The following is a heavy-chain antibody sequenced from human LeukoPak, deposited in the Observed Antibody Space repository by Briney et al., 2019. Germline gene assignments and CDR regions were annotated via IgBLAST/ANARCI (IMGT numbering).Heavy chain of an antibody. D-gene: IGHD2-2*01. CDR3: ARGRGYCSSTSCFGVYYYYGMDV. V-gene: IGHV4-59*12. J-gene: IGHJ6*02. Sequence: SETLSLTCTVSGGSISSYYWSWIRQPPGKGLEWIGYIYYSGSTNYNPSLKSRVTISVDTSKNQFSLKLSSVTAADTAVYYCARGRGYCSSTSCFGVYYYYGMDVWGQGTTVTVSS. CDR1: GGSISSYY. CDR2: IYYSGST.